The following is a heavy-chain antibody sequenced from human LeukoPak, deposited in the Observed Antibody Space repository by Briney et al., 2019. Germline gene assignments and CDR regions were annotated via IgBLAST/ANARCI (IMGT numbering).Heavy chain of an antibody. V-gene: IGHV1-2*06. CDR2: INPNSGGT. D-gene: IGHD3-3*01. Sequence: ASVKVSCKASGYTFTGYYMHWVRQAPGQGLEWMGRINPNSGGTNYARKFQGRVTMTRDTSISTAYMELSRLRSDDTAVYYCARVLYDFWSGYYTGFGHWGQGTLVTVSS. J-gene: IGHJ4*02. CDR3: ARVLYDFWSGYYTGFGH. CDR1: GYTFTGYY.